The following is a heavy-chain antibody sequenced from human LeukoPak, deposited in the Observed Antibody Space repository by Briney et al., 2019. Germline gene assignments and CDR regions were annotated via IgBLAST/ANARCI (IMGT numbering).Heavy chain of an antibody. Sequence: PGGSLRLSCVSSGFSFNSYDMGWVRQTPGKGLEWVSAISTSGGYTEDADSVKGRFTISRDNSQNTLFLQMNSLRAEDTAVYYCAKKPATIKFPFDNWGQGTLVTVSP. CDR2: ISTSGGYT. D-gene: IGHD5-24*01. J-gene: IGHJ4*02. V-gene: IGHV3-23*01. CDR1: GFSFNSYD. CDR3: AKKPATIKFPFDN.